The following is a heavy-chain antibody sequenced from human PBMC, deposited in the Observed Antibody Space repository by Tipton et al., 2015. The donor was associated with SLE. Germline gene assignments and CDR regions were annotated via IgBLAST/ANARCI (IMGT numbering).Heavy chain of an antibody. CDR3: ARHGWTERWFDP. D-gene: IGHD1-14*01. V-gene: IGHV4-30-4*08. J-gene: IGHJ5*02. CDR1: GGSISSGSYY. Sequence: TLSLTCTVSGGSISSGSYYWGWIRQPPGKGLEWIGTIYSRGTTYYNPPLKSRVSISVDTSKNQFSLRVSSVTAADTAFYYCARHGWTERWFDPWGLGTLVTVSS. CDR2: IYSRGTT.